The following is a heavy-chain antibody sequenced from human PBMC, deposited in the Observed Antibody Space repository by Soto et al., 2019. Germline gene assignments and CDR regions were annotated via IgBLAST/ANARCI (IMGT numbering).Heavy chain of an antibody. J-gene: IGHJ4*02. CDR1: GGSVSGYY. V-gene: IGHV4-59*02. D-gene: IGHD1-20*01. Sequence: SETLSLTCTVSGGSVSGYYWSWIRQPPGKGLEWIGYVHYNGGTLYNPSLASRATISIDTSKNHISLRLNSVTATDTAVYYCATATDHLHDDRGTGTRYIDYWGQGTQVTVSS. CDR3: ATATDHLHDDRGTGTRYIDY. CDR2: VHYNGGT.